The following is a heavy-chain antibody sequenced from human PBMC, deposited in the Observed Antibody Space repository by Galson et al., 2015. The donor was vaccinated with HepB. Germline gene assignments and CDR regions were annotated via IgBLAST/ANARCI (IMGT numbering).Heavy chain of an antibody. J-gene: IGHJ3*02. CDR1: GGFFSGYY. V-gene: IGHV4-34*01. CDR2: INHSGST. D-gene: IGHD2-2*01. Sequence: SETLSLTCAVYGGFFSGYYWSWIRQPPGKGLEWIGEINHSGSTNYNPSLKSRVTISVDTSKNQFSLKLSSVTAADTAVYYCARGRKRYCSSTSCRHDAFDIWGQGTMVTVSS. CDR3: ARGRKRYCSSTSCRHDAFDI.